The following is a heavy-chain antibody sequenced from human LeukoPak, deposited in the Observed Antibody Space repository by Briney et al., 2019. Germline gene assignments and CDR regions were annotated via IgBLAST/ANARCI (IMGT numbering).Heavy chain of an antibody. Sequence: GGSLRLSCAASGFTFSSYGMHWVRQAPGKGLEWVAFIRYDGSNKYYADSVKGRFTISRDNSKNTLYLQMNSLRAEDTAVYYCAKGYGSGSFSGSYWGQGTLVTVSS. CDR2: IRYDGSNK. CDR3: AKGYGSGSFSGSY. D-gene: IGHD3-10*01. CDR1: GFTFSSYG. J-gene: IGHJ4*02. V-gene: IGHV3-30*02.